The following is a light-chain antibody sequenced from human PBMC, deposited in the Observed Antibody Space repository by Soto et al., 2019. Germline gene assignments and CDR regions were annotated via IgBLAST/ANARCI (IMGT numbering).Light chain of an antibody. V-gene: IGLV2-14*01. CDR3: SSYTSSSTVV. Sequence: QSALTQPASVSGSPGQWITISCTGTSSDVGGYNYVSWYQQHPGKAPKLMIYEVSNRPSGVSNRFSGSKSGNTASLTISGLQAKDEADYYCSSYTSSSTVVFGGGTKLTVL. CDR1: SSDVGGYNY. J-gene: IGLJ2*01. CDR2: EVS.